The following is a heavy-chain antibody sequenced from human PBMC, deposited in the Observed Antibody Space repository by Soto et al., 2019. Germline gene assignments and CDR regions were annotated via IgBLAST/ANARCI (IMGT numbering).Heavy chain of an antibody. CDR3: ASGHYYYGMDV. V-gene: IGHV4-31*03. CDR1: PGYLSIGGYY. J-gene: IGHJ6*01. CDR2: IYYSGST. Sequence: PSETLRITCILCPGYLSIGGYYWSGIRQHPGKGLEWIGYIYYSGSTYYNPSLKSRVTISVDTSKNQFSLKLSSVTAADTAVYYCASGHYYYGMDVWGQGTTVTGSS.